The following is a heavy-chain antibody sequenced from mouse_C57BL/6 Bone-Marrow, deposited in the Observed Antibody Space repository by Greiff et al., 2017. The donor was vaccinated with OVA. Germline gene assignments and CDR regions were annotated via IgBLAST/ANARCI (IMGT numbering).Heavy chain of an antibody. Sequence: ESGGGLVKPGGSLKLSCAASGFTFSSYAMSWVRQTPEKRLEWVATISDGGSYTYYPDNVKGRFTISRDNAKNNLYLQMSHLKSEDTAMYYCAREKYGIFLDYWGQGTTLTVSS. CDR1: GFTFSSYA. D-gene: IGHD2-1*01. J-gene: IGHJ2*01. CDR2: ISDGGSYT. CDR3: AREKYGIFLDY. V-gene: IGHV5-4*01.